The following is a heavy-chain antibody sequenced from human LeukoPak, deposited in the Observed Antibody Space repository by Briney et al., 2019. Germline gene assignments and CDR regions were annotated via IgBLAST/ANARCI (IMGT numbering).Heavy chain of an antibody. CDR2: ISGSGGST. CDR3: AKDLGYCSGGSCPSYGMDV. Sequence: GGSLRLSCAASGFTFSSYAMSWVRQAPGKGLEWVSVISGSGGSTYYADSVKGRFTISRDNSKNTLYLQMNSLRAEDTAVYYCAKDLGYCSGGSCPSYGMDVWGQGTTVTVSS. CDR1: GFTFSSYA. V-gene: IGHV3-23*01. D-gene: IGHD2-15*01. J-gene: IGHJ6*02.